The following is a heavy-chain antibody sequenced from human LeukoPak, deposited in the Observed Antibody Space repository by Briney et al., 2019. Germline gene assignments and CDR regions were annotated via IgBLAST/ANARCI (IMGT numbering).Heavy chain of an antibody. CDR1: GFILRSNW. CDR2: ISSSGSTI. V-gene: IGHV3-48*03. J-gene: IGHJ6*04. Sequence: GGSLRLSCAGSGFILRSNWMHWVRQAPGKGLEWVSYISSSGSTIYYADSVKGRFTISRDNAKNSLYLQMNSLRAEDTAVYYCAELGITMIGGVWGKGTTVTISS. CDR3: AELGITMIGGV. D-gene: IGHD3-10*02.